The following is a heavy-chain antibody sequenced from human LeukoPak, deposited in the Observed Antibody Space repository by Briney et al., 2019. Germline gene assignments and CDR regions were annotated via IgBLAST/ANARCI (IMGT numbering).Heavy chain of an antibody. CDR3: AKVIVGATGYFDY. J-gene: IGHJ4*02. D-gene: IGHD1-26*01. CDR2: ISGSGGST. CDR1: GFTFSSYA. V-gene: IGHV3-23*01. Sequence: PGRSLRLSCAASGFTFSSYAMSWVRQAPGKGLEWVSAISGSGGSTYYADSVKGRFTISRDNSKNTLYLQMNSLRAEDTAVYYCAKVIVGATGYFDYWGQGTLVTVSS.